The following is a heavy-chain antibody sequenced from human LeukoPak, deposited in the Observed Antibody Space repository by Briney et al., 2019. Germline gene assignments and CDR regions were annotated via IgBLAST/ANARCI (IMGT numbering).Heavy chain of an antibody. J-gene: IGHJ4*02. CDR3: ARGWLETSSVQAFDY. CDR2: IHSGDNT. D-gene: IGHD5-12*01. CDR1: GFTVSSSD. Sequence: GGSLRLSCTASGFTVSSSDMSWVRQAPGKGLEWVSVIHSGDNTYYADSLKDRFTISRDNSKNTLYLQMNSLRAEDTAVYYCARGWLETSSVQAFDYWGQGTLVTVSS. V-gene: IGHV3-53*01.